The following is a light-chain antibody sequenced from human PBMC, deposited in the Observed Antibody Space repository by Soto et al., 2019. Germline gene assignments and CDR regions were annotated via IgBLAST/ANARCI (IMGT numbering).Light chain of an antibody. Sequence: DIQMTQSPSSLSPSVGDRVTITCQASQDISNYLNWYQQKPGKAPKLLIYDASNLQTGVPSRFSGSGSGTDFTLTISYLQPEDFATYYCHQYERAPLTFGGGTQVDVK. CDR3: HQYERAPLT. V-gene: IGKV1-33*01. J-gene: IGKJ4*01. CDR1: QDISNY. CDR2: DAS.